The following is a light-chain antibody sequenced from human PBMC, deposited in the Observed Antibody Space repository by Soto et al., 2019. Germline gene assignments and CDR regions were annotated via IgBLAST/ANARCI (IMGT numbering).Light chain of an antibody. CDR2: EVN. V-gene: IGLV2-14*01. J-gene: IGLJ1*01. Sequence: QSVLPQPASVSGSPGQSITISCTGTSSDVGGYNYVSWYQQHPGKAPKLMIYEVNYRPSGVSNRFSGSKSGDTTSLTISGLQPEDEADYYCSSYTSISLYVFGTGTKV. CDR1: SSDVGGYNY. CDR3: SSYTSISLYV.